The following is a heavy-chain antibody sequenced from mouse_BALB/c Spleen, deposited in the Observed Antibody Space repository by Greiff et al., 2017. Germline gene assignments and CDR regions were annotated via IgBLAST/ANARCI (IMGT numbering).Heavy chain of an antibody. V-gene: IGHV7-3*02. Sequence: EVQRVESGGGLVQPGGSLRLSCATSGFTFTDYYMSWVRQPPGKALEWLGFIRNKANGYTTAYSASVKGRFTISRDNSQSILYLQMNTLRAEDSATYYCARDPQYRGYGGDYFDYWGQGTTLTVSS. D-gene: IGHD2-2*01. CDR2: IRNKANGYTT. CDR3: ARDPQYRGYGGDYFDY. CDR1: GFTFTDYY. J-gene: IGHJ2*01.